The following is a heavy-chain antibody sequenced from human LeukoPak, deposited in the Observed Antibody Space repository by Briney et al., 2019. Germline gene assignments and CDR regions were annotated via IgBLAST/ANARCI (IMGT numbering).Heavy chain of an antibody. J-gene: IGHJ3*02. CDR1: GFTVSSNY. V-gene: IGHV3-21*01. CDR2: ISSSSSYI. D-gene: IGHD4-17*01. CDR3: ARDGFNDYGEGDAFDI. Sequence: GGSLRLSCAASGFTVSSNYMSWVRQAPGKGLEWVSSISSSSSYIYYADSVKGRFTISRDNAKNSLYLQMNSLRAEDTAVYYCARDGFNDYGEGDAFDIWGQGTMVTVSS.